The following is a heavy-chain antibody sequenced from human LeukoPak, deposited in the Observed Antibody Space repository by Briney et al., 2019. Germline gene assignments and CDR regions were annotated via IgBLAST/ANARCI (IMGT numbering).Heavy chain of an antibody. CDR2: MNPNSGNT. D-gene: IGHD5-18*01. CDR1: GYTFTSYD. J-gene: IGHJ4*02. V-gene: IGHV1-8*01. CDR3: ARGINSYGHKDY. Sequence: GASVKVSCKVSGYTFTSYDINWVRQATGQGLEWMGWMNPNSGNTGYAQKFQGRVTMTRNTSISTAYMELSSLRSEDTAVYYCARGINSYGHKDYWGQGTLVTVSS.